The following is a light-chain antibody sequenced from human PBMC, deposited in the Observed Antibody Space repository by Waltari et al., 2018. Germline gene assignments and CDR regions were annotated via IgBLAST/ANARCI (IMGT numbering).Light chain of an antibody. CDR1: SSDIGRYNY. J-gene: IGLJ2*01. CDR3: SSYTNSGNVV. Sequence: QSALTQPASVSGSPGPANTIHCTGTSSDIGRYNYCFWYQQHPGKAPKLVISEVSHRPSGVSNRFSGSKSGNTASLTISGLQAEDGAHYYCSSYTNSGNVVFGGGTKLTVL. V-gene: IGLV2-14*01. CDR2: EVS.